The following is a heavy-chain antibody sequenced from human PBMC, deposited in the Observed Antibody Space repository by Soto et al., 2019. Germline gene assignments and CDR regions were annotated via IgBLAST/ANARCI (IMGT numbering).Heavy chain of an antibody. J-gene: IGHJ5*02. CDR1: GGTFSSYT. CDR3: ARGYGEIVNWFDP. CDR2: IIPILGIA. V-gene: IGHV1-69*02. Sequence: QIQLVQSGAEVKKPRSSVKVSCKASGGTFSSYTISWVRQAPGQGLEWMGRIIPILGIANYAQKFQGRVKISADKSTSTWYMELSSLRSDDTAVYYCARGYGEIVNWFDPWGQGNLFTGCS. D-gene: IGHD4-17*01.